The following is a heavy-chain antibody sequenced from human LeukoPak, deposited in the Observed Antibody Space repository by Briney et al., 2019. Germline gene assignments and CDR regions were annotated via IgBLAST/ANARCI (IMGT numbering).Heavy chain of an antibody. CDR1: GFTFSSYW. CDR2: INTDESST. J-gene: IGHJ4*02. V-gene: IGHV3-74*01. D-gene: IGHD3-22*01. CDR3: VRDEEYYDSSGYSH. Sequence: GGSLRLSCTASGFTFSSYWMHWVRHAPGKGLVWVSRINTDESSTSYADSVKGRFTISRDNAKNTVYLQMNSLRAEDTAVYYCVRDEEYYDSSGYSHWGQGTLVTVSS.